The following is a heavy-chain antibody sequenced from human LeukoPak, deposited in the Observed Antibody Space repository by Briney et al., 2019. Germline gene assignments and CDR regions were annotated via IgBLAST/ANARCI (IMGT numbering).Heavy chain of an antibody. CDR2: ISRSTSTI. CDR1: GFTSSSYS. V-gene: IGHV3-48*01. D-gene: IGHD1-26*01. J-gene: IGHJ4*02. CDR3: ARDLGGSYYYFDY. Sequence: PGGSLRLSCAASGFTSSSYSMNWVRQAPGKGLEWVSYISRSTSTIYYADSMKGRFTISRDNAKNSLYLQMNSLRAEDTAVYYCARDLGGSYYYFDYWGQGTLVTVSS.